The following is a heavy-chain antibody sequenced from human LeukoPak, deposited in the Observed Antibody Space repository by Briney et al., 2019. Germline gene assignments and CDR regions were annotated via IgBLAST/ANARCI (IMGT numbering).Heavy chain of an antibody. V-gene: IGHV1-69*13. Sequence: ASVKVSCKASGGTFSSYAISWVRQAPGQGLEWMGGIIPIFGTANYAQKFQGRVTITADESTSTAYVELSSLRSEDTAVYYCARVGAPAYSGYDYWGQGTLVTVSS. CDR2: IIPIFGTA. CDR1: GGTFSSYA. J-gene: IGHJ4*02. D-gene: IGHD5-12*01. CDR3: ARVGAPAYSGYDY.